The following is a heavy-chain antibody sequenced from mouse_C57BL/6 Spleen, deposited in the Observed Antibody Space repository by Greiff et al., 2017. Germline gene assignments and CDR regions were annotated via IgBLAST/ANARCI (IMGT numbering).Heavy chain of an antibody. V-gene: IGHV5-17*01. J-gene: IGHJ2*01. Sequence: EVNVVESGGGLVKPGGSLKLSCAASGFTFSDYGMHWVRQAPEKGLEWVAYISSGSSTIYYADTVKGRFTISRDNAKNTLFLQMTSLRSEETAMYYCARRRTVVPFDDWGQGTTLTVSS. CDR2: ISSGSSTI. CDR1: GFTFSDYG. D-gene: IGHD1-1*01. CDR3: ARRRTVVPFDD.